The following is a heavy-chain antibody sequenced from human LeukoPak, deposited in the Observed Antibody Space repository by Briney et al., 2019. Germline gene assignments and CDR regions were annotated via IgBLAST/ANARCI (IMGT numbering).Heavy chain of an antibody. CDR1: GGSFSGYY. Sequence: PSETLSLTCAVSGGSFSGYYWSWIRQPPGKGLVWIWEISHSGSTNYNPSLKSRVTISVDTSKNQFSLKLTSVTAADTSVYYCARGSLGYSYGADYWGQGILVTVSS. CDR2: ISHSGST. V-gene: IGHV4-34*01. D-gene: IGHD5-18*01. CDR3: ARGSLGYSYGADY. J-gene: IGHJ4*02.